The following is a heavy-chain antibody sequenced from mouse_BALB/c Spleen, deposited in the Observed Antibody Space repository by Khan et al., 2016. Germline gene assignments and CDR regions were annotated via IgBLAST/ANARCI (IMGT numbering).Heavy chain of an antibody. Sequence: QVQLQQSGAELMKPGASVKISCKATGYTFSSYWIEWVKQRPGHGLEWIGEILPGSSTTNYNEKFKVKATFIVDTSSNTAYMQLSSLTSEDSAVYYCVRGAYWGQGTLVTVSA. V-gene: IGHV1-9*01. CDR3: VRGAY. CDR2: ILPGSSTT. CDR1: GYTFSSYW. J-gene: IGHJ3*01.